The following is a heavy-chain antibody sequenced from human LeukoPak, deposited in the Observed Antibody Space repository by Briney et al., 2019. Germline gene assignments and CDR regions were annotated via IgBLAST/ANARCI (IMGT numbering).Heavy chain of an antibody. J-gene: IGHJ6*03. CDR3: ARSITMVRGVIRSYYYMDV. Sequence: SETLSLTCTVSGGSISSYYWSWTRQPPGKGLEWIGYIYYSGSTNYNPSLKSRVTISVDTSKNQFSLKLSSVTAADTAVYCCARSITMVRGVIRSYYYMDVWGKGTTVTVSS. CDR1: GGSISSYY. V-gene: IGHV4-59*01. D-gene: IGHD3-10*01. CDR2: IYYSGST.